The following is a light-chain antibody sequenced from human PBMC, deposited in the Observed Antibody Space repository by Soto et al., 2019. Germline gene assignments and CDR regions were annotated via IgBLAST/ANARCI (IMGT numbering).Light chain of an antibody. Sequence: EIVLTQSPATLSLSPGERATLSCRASQSVSSSFLAWYQQKPGQAPRLLIYGASSRANGIPDRFSGSGSGTDFTLTISRLEPEDFAVYYCQQYGSSPYTFGQGTKVEIK. CDR1: QSVSSSF. J-gene: IGKJ2*01. CDR2: GAS. CDR3: QQYGSSPYT. V-gene: IGKV3-20*01.